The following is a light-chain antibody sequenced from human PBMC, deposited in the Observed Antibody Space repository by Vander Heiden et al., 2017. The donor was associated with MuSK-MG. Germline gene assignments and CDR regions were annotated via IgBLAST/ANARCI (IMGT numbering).Light chain of an antibody. Sequence: QTVVTQEPSFSVSLGGTVLLTCGLTSGLVSNINSPSCAQQTPGQPPLVLIYNTNPRSSGVPVRFSGSILGTKAALTITGAQADDDSDYYCMLYMSSGIMIFGGGTKLTVL. CDR2: NTN. J-gene: IGLJ2*01. V-gene: IGLV8-61*01. CDR3: MLYMSSGIMI. CDR1: SGLVSNINS.